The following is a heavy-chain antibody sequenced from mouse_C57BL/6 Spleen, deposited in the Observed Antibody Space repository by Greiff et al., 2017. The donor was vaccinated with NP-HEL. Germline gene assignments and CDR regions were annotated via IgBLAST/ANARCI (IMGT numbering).Heavy chain of an antibody. D-gene: IGHD4-1*01. Sequence: EVKVVESGGGLVKPGGSLKLSCAASGFTFSSYTMSWVRQTPEKRLEWVATISGGGGNTYYPDSVKGRFTISRDNAKNTLYLQMSSLRSEDTALYYCARVLTGFDYWGQGTTLTVSS. CDR1: GFTFSSYT. J-gene: IGHJ2*01. CDR3: ARVLTGFDY. V-gene: IGHV5-9*01. CDR2: ISGGGGNT.